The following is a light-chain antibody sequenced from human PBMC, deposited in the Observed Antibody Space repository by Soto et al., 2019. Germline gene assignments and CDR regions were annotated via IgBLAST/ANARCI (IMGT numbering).Light chain of an antibody. V-gene: IGKV3-11*01. Sequence: EIVLTQSPATLSLSPGERATLSCRASQSVSSYLAWYQQKPGQAPRLLIYDASNRATGIPARFSGSGSGTDFTLTISSLEPEDFATYYCQQYESHPSYSFGQGTKLEIK. CDR2: DAS. CDR3: QQYESHPSYS. J-gene: IGKJ2*03. CDR1: QSVSSY.